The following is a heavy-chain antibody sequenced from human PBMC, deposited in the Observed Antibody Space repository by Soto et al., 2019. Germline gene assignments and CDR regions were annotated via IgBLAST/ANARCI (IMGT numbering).Heavy chain of an antibody. Sequence: QVQLVQSGAEVKKPGASVKVACKASGYTFTSYAMHWVRQAPGQRLEWMGWINAGNGNTKYSQKFQGRVTITRDTSASTAYMELSSLRSEDTAVYYCARGPGGPDGPGDYWGQGTLVTVSS. CDR3: ARGPGGPDGPGDY. J-gene: IGHJ4*02. V-gene: IGHV1-3*01. CDR2: INAGNGNT. CDR1: GYTFTSYA. D-gene: IGHD2-15*01.